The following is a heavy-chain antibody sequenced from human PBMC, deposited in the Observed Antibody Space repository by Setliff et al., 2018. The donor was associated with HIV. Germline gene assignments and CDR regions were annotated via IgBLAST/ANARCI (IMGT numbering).Heavy chain of an antibody. CDR3: AKGLRPYKAPPDF. CDR1: GFSLSSFW. V-gene: IGHV3-7*03. Sequence: PGGSLRLSCAASGFSLSSFWMNWVRQAPGKGLEWVANIKDDGSDENYADSVRGRFTISRDNAKNSMYLQMNRLTAEDAAVYYCAKGLRPYKAPPDFWGQGTLVTVSS. J-gene: IGHJ4*02. D-gene: IGHD1-1*01. CDR2: IKDDGSDE.